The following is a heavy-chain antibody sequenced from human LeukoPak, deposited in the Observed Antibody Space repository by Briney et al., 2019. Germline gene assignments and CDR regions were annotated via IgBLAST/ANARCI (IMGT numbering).Heavy chain of an antibody. Sequence: GGSLRLSCSASRFTFSSYAMHWLRQAPGKGLEYVSAISSSGGSTYYTDSEKGRFTISRDNSKNTLCLQMSRLRAEDTAVYDCVKPANGLVSYFDYWGQGTLVTVSS. CDR2: ISSSGGST. D-gene: IGHD3/OR15-3a*01. CDR3: VKPANGLVSYFDY. CDR1: RFTFSSYA. J-gene: IGHJ4*02. V-gene: IGHV3-64D*09.